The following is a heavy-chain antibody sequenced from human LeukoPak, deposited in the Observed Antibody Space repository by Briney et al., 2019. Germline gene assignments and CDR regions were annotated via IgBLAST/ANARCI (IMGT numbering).Heavy chain of an antibody. V-gene: IGHV4-59*01. D-gene: IGHD5-18*01. J-gene: IGHJ6*02. CDR2: IYYSGST. CDR3: AGDQKGYSYGYDYYYYGMDV. Sequence: SETLSLTCTVSGGSISSYYWSWIRQPPGKGLEWIGYIYYSGSTNYNPSLKSRVTISVDTSKNQFSLKLSSVTAADTAVYYCAGDQKGYSYGYDYYYYGMDVWGQGTTVTVSS. CDR1: GGSISSYY.